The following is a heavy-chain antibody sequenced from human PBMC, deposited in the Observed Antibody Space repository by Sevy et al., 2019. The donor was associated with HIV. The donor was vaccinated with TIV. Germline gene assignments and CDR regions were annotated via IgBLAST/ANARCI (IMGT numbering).Heavy chain of an antibody. J-gene: IGHJ4*02. CDR1: GASVSYGNYY. CDR2: IPYIGST. V-gene: IGHV4-61*01. D-gene: IGHD6-13*01. CDR3: GGDRIAAAGGYFDY. Sequence: SETLSLTCTVSGASVSYGNYYWTWIRQPPGKGLEWIGYIPYIGSTNYNPSLKSRVTISIDTAKNQLSLRLNSVTATDTAVYYWGGDRIAAAGGYFDYWGQGALVTVSS.